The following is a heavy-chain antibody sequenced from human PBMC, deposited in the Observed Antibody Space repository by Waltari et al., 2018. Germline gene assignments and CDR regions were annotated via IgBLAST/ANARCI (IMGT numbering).Heavy chain of an antibody. J-gene: IGHJ4*02. CDR1: GFPFSSYA. CDR3: AKGTLSTNRLYYFDY. V-gene: IGHV3-23*01. Sequence: EVQLLESGGGLVQPGGSLRLSCAASGFPFSSYAMSWVRQAPGKGLEGVSAISGSGGSTYYADSVKGRFTISRDNSKNTLYLQMNSLRAEDTAVYYCAKGTLSTNRLYYFDYWGQGTLVTVSS. CDR2: ISGSGGST. D-gene: IGHD2-2*01.